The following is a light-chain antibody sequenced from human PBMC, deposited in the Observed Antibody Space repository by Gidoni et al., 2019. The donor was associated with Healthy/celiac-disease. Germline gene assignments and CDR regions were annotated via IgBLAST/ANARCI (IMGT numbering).Light chain of an antibody. V-gene: IGKV2-30*01. J-gene: IGKJ4*01. CDR1: QSLVYSDGNTY. Sequence: DVVMTQSLLSLPVTLGQPASISCRSSQSLVYSDGNTYLTWFQQRPGQSPRRLIYKVSNRDSGVPDRFSGSGSGTDFTLKISRVEAEDVGVYYCMQGTHSPFGGGTKVEIK. CDR2: KVS. CDR3: MQGTHSP.